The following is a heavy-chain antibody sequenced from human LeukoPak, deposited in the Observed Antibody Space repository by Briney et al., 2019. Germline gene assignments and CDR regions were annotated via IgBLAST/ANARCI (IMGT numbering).Heavy chain of an antibody. CDR3: AKRLDYTNSPIDY. CDR1: GFTFNTYT. J-gene: IGHJ4*02. CDR2: ISGSSGII. V-gene: IGHV3-48*01. D-gene: IGHD5-12*01. Sequence: GGSLRLSCAASGFTFNTYTMNWVRQAPGKGLEWVSYISGSSGIIDYAGSVRGRFTISRDNAKNSLYLQMNSLRAEDTAFYYCAKRLDYTNSPIDYWGQGTLVTVSS.